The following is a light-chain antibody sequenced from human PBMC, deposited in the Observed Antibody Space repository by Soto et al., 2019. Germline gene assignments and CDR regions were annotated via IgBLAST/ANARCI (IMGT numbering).Light chain of an antibody. CDR3: SSYAGGTTFVL. CDR2: EGN. V-gene: IGLV2-23*03. J-gene: IGLJ2*01. CDR1: SSDIGTYNL. Sequence: QSALTQPASVSGSPGQSITISCTGTSSDIGTYNLVSWYQQHPGKAPKLIIYEGNKRPSGVSNLFSGSKSDNTASLTISGLQPEDEADYYCSSYAGGTTFVLFGGGTKLTVL.